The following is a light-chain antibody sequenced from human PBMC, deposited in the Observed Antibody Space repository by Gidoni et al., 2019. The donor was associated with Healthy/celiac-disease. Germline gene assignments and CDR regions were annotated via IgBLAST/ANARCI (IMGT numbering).Light chain of an antibody. CDR3: QQSYSTPRT. J-gene: IGKJ2*01. CDR1: QSISSY. Sequence: DIQMTQYPSSLSASVEDRVTITCRASQSISSYLNGYQQKPGKAPKLLISAASSLQSGVPSRFSGSGSGTDFTLTIISLQPEDFATFYCQQSYSTPRTFGQGTKLEIK. CDR2: AAS. V-gene: IGKV1-39*01.